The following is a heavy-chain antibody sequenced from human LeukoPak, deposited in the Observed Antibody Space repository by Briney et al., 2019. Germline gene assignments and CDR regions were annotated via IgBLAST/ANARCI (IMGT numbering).Heavy chain of an antibody. CDR1: GVSISTNY. Sequence: KPSETLSLTCTVSGVSISTNYWTWIRQPPGKGLEWIGYIYYTGSTNYNPSLKSRVTISVDTSKNQFSLNLNSLTAADTAVYYCARDTLLNLDYWGQGTLVTVSS. CDR2: IYYTGST. D-gene: IGHD2/OR15-2a*01. CDR3: ARDTLLNLDY. V-gene: IGHV4-59*01. J-gene: IGHJ4*02.